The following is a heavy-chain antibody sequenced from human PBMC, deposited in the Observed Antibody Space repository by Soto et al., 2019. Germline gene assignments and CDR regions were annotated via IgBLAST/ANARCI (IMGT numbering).Heavy chain of an antibody. CDR1: GGTFSSYA. CDR2: IIPIFGTA. CDR3: ARGSSGWHDEGLVY. J-gene: IGHJ4*02. Sequence: QVQLVQSGAEVKKPGSSGKVSCKASGGTFSSYAISWVRQAPGQGLEWMGGIIPIFGTANYAQKFQGSVTITADDTTSTACMELSSLRSEDTAVYYCARGSSGWHDEGLVYWGQGTLVTVSS. D-gene: IGHD6-19*01. V-gene: IGHV1-69*01.